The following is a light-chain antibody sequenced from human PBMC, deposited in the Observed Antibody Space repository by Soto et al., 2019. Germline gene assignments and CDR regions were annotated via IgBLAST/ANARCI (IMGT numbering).Light chain of an antibody. J-gene: IGKJ2*01. V-gene: IGKV3-15*01. Sequence: EIVMTQSPATLSVSPGERATLSCRASQSVTSNLAWYQQKPGQAPRLLIYGASTRATGIPARFSGSGSGTDFTLTISSLQSEDFAVYYCQQYNSWPKTFGQGTKLEIK. CDR1: QSVTSN. CDR2: GAS. CDR3: QQYNSWPKT.